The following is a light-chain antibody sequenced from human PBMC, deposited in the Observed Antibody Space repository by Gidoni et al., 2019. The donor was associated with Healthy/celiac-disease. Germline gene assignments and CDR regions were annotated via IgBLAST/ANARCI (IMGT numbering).Light chain of an antibody. CDR1: QSVSSY. Sequence: EIVLTQSPATLSLSPGERATLSCRASQSVSSYLGWYQQNPGQAPRLLIYDASNRATGIPPRFSGSGSGTDFTLTISSLEPEDFAVYYCQQRSDWPPMYTFGQXTKLEIK. CDR3: QQRSDWPPMYT. V-gene: IGKV3-11*01. J-gene: IGKJ2*01. CDR2: DAS.